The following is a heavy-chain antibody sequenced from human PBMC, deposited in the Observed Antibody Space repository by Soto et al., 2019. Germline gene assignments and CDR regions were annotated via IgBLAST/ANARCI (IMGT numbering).Heavy chain of an antibody. V-gene: IGHV4-31*03. D-gene: IGHD6-13*01. CDR1: GGSISSGGYY. Sequence: PSETLSLTCTVSGGSISSGGYYWSWIRQHPGKGLEWTGYIYYSGSTYYSPSLKSRVTISVDTSKNQFSLKLSSVTAADTAVYYCARTWGIAAAGPLPYNWFDPWGQGTLVTVSS. J-gene: IGHJ5*02. CDR2: IYYSGST. CDR3: ARTWGIAAAGPLPYNWFDP.